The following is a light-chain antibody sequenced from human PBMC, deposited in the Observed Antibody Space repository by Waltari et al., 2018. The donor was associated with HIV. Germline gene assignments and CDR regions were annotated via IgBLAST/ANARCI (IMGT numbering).Light chain of an antibody. CDR2: DTS. J-gene: IGKJ1*01. Sequence: EIVLTQSPATLSLSPGERATLSCWASQSVSSYLAWYQPRPDQAPRLLIYDTSNRATGIPARFSGSGSGTDFTLTISSLEPEDFAVYYCQQRSSWPLTLGQGTNVEFK. CDR3: QQRSSWPLT. CDR1: QSVSSY. V-gene: IGKV3-11*01.